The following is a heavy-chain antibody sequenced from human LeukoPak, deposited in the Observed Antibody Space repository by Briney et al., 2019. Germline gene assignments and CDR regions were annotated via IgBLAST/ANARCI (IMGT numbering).Heavy chain of an antibody. CDR3: ARTRPKGPFDY. CDR1: GGSISSSSYY. J-gene: IGHJ4*02. Sequence: PSETLSLTCTVSGGSISSSSYYWGWIRQPPGKGLEWIGSIYYSGSTNYNPSLKSRVTISVDTSKNQFSLKLSSVTAADTAVYYCARTRPKGPFDYWGQGTLVTVSS. CDR2: IYYSGST. V-gene: IGHV4-39*07.